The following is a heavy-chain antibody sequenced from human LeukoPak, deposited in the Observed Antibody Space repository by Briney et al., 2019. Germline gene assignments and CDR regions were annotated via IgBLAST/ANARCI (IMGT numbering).Heavy chain of an antibody. V-gene: IGHV4-30-4*01. CDR2: IYYSGST. CDR1: GGSISSGDYY. Sequence: SQTLSLTCTVSGGSISSGDYYWSWIRQPPGKGLEWIGYIYYSGSTYYNPSLKSRVTISVDTSKNQFSLKLSSVTAADTAVYYCARGADFWSGYYYYYGMDVWGQGTTVTVSS. J-gene: IGHJ6*02. CDR3: ARGADFWSGYYYYYGMDV. D-gene: IGHD3-3*01.